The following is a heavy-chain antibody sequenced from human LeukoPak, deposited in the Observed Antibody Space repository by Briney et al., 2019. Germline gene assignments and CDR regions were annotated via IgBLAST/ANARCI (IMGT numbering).Heavy chain of an antibody. CDR2: IYYSGST. J-gene: IGHJ6*03. V-gene: IGHV4-59*01. CDR3: ARGGSSSWYPTYYYYYMDV. Sequence: PSETLSLTCTVSGGSISSYYWSWIRQPPGKGLEWIGYIYYSGSTNYNPSLKSRVTISVDTSKNQFSLKLSSVTAADTAVCYCARGGSSSWYPTYYYYYMDVWGKGTTVTISS. D-gene: IGHD6-13*01. CDR1: GGSISSYY.